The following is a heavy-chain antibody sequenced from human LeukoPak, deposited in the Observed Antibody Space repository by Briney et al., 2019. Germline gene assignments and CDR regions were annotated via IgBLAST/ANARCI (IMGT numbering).Heavy chain of an antibody. CDR2: INHSGST. V-gene: IGHV4-34*01. Sequence: SETLSLTCAVYGGSFSGYYWSWIRQPPGKGLEWIGEINHSGSTNYNPSLKSRVTISVDTSKNQFSLKLSSVTAADTAVYYCARVRGSGSDVLFDYWGQGTLVTVSS. CDR1: GGSFSGYY. CDR3: ARVRGSGSDVLFDY. J-gene: IGHJ4*02. D-gene: IGHD3-10*01.